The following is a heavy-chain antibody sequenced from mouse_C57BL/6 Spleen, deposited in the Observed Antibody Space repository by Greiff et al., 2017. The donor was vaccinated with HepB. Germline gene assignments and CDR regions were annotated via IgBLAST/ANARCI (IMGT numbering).Heavy chain of an antibody. CDR3: ARSGGNYEGAMDY. V-gene: IGHV1-85*01. Sequence: QVQLKESGPELVKPGASVKLSCKASGYTFTSYDINWVKQRPGQGLEWIGWIYPRDGSTKYNEKFKGKATLTVDTSSSTAYMELHSLTSEDSAVYFCARSGGNYEGAMDYWGQGTSVTVSS. CDR1: GYTFTSYD. D-gene: IGHD2-1*01. CDR2: IYPRDGST. J-gene: IGHJ4*01.